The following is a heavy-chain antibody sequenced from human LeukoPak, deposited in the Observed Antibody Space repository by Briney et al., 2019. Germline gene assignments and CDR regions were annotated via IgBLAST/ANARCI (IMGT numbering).Heavy chain of an antibody. CDR2: ISGSGGST. V-gene: IGHV3-23*01. J-gene: IGHJ4*02. Sequence: GGSLRLSCAASGFTFSSYAMSWVRQAPGKGLEWVSAISGSGGSTYYADSVKGRFTISRDNPKNTLYLQMNSLRAEDTAVYFCAKVKYCSGGSCYDYWGQGTLVTVSS. CDR1: GFTFSSYA. D-gene: IGHD2-15*01. CDR3: AKVKYCSGGSCYDY.